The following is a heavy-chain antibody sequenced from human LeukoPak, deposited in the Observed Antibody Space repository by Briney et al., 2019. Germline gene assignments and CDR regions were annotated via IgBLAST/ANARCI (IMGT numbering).Heavy chain of an antibody. V-gene: IGHV4-39*01. J-gene: IGHJ4*02. CDR3: ARHGDTAMVLFDY. D-gene: IGHD5-18*01. CDR2: IYYSGST. Sequence: TASETLSLTCTVSGGSISSSSYYWGWIRQPPGKGLEWIGSIYYSGSTYYTPSLKSRVTISVDTSKNQFSLKLSSVTAADTAVYYCARHGDTAMVLFDYWGQGTLVTVSS. CDR1: GGSISSSSYY.